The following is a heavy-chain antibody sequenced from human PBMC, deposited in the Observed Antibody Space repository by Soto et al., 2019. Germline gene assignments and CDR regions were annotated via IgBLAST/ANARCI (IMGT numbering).Heavy chain of an antibody. Sequence: ASVTVSCKASGYTFTDHYIHWLRQAPGQSLEWMGWINPYSGGTHFARKFQDRVTMARDTSVSTAYMELSSLKSDDTAVYFCARDTSHYFDHWGQGILVTVSS. J-gene: IGHJ4*02. CDR2: INPYSGGT. CDR3: ARDTSHYFDH. CDR1: GYTFTDHY. D-gene: IGHD2-2*01. V-gene: IGHV1-2*02.